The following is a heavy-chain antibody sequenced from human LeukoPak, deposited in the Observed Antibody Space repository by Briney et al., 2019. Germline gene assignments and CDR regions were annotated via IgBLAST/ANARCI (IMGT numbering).Heavy chain of an antibody. CDR3: AAYSSGWVNWFDP. CDR2: IYYSGST. Sequence: SETLSLTCTVSGGSIGSYYWSWIRQPPGKGLEWIGYIYYSGSTNYNPSLKSRVPISVDTSKNQFSLKLSSVTAAATAVYYCAAYSSGWVNWFDPWGQGTLVTVPS. J-gene: IGHJ5*02. D-gene: IGHD6-19*01. CDR1: GGSIGSYY. V-gene: IGHV4-59*08.